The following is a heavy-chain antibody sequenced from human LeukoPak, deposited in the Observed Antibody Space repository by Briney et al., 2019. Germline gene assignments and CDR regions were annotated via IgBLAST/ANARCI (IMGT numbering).Heavy chain of an antibody. J-gene: IGHJ4*02. CDR1: GYTFTSYG. CDR2: ISAYNGNT. CDR3: ARDPGYSSSWDTRTNPGYFDY. V-gene: IGHV1-18*01. D-gene: IGHD6-13*01. Sequence: ASVKVSCKASGYTFTSYGISWVRQAPGQGLEWMGWISAYNGNTNYAQKLQGRVTMTTDTSTSTAYMELRSLRSDDTAVYYCARDPGYSSSWDTRTNPGYFDYWGQGTLVTVSS.